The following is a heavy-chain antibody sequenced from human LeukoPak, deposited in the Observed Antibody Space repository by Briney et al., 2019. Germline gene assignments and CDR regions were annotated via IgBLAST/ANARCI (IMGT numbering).Heavy chain of an antibody. V-gene: IGHV3-30*02. D-gene: IGHD5-18*01. J-gene: IGHJ4*02. CDR2: IRYDGSNK. Sequence: GGSLRLSCAASGFTFSSYGMHWVRQAPGKGLEWVAFIRYDGSNKYYADSVKGRFTISRDNSKNTLYLQMNSLRAEDTAVYYCAKDQRVVDTAMVTIGYWGQGTLVTVSS. CDR1: GFTFSSYG. CDR3: AKDQRVVDTAMVTIGY.